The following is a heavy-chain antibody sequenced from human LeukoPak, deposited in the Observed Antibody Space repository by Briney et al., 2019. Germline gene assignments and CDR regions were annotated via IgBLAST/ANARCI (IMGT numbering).Heavy chain of an antibody. D-gene: IGHD2-15*01. J-gene: IGHJ4*02. Sequence: GGSLRLSCAASGFTFSSYGMHWVRRAPGKGLEWVAVIWYDGSNIYYADSVKGRFTISRDNSKNTLYLQMDSLRAEDTAVYYCARDRGRGSSHNDYWGQGILVTVSS. CDR3: ARDRGRGSSHNDY. V-gene: IGHV3-33*01. CDR1: GFTFSSYG. CDR2: IWYDGSNI.